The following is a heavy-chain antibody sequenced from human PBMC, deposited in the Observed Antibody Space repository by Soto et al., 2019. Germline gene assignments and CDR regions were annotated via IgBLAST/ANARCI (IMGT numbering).Heavy chain of an antibody. Sequence: SETLSLTCAVYGGSFSGYYWSWIRQPPGKGLEWIGEINHSGSTNYNPSLKSRVTISVDTSKNQFSLKLSSVTAADTAVYYCAREYLCSGGSCYPQGGVYWGQGTLVTVSS. CDR3: AREYLCSGGSCYPQGGVY. CDR2: INHSGST. CDR1: GGSFSGYY. D-gene: IGHD2-15*01. J-gene: IGHJ4*02. V-gene: IGHV4-34*01.